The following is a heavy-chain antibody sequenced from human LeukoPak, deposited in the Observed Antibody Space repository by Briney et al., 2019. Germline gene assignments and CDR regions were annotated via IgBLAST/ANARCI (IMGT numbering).Heavy chain of an antibody. CDR1: GYTFTSYY. CDR2: INPNSGGT. D-gene: IGHD6-19*01. J-gene: IGHJ4*02. CDR3: ARVQVAGTGFGY. V-gene: IGHV1-2*02. Sequence: ASVKVSCKASGYTFTSYYMHWVRQAPGQGLEWMGWINPNSGGTNYAQKFQGRVTMTRDTSISTAYMELSRLRSDDTAVYYCARVQVAGTGFGYWGQGTLVTVSS.